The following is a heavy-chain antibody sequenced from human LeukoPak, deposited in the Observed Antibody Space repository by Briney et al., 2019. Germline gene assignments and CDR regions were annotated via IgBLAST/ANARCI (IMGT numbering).Heavy chain of an antibody. Sequence: PSETLSLTCTVSGGSISSSSYYWGWIRQPPGKGLEWIGSIYYSGSTYYNPSLKSRVTMSVDTSKNQFSLKLSSVTAADTAVYYCARGAGIDSSWYYRGRYYYYMDVWGKGTTVTISS. CDR1: GGSISSSSYY. CDR3: ARGAGIDSSWYYRGRYYYYMDV. CDR2: IYYSGST. V-gene: IGHV4-39*07. D-gene: IGHD6-13*01. J-gene: IGHJ6*03.